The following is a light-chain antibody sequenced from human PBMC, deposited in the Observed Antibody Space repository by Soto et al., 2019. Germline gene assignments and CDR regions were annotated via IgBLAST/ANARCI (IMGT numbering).Light chain of an antibody. V-gene: IGKV1-5*01. J-gene: IGKJ1*01. CDR3: QQYNSYPPWT. Sequence: DIQMTQSPSTLSASVGDRVTITCRASQSISSWLAWYQQKPGKASKLLIYDASSLESGVPSRFSGSGSGTEFTLTISSLQPDDFATYYCQQYNSYPPWTFGQGTKVEIK. CDR2: DAS. CDR1: QSISSW.